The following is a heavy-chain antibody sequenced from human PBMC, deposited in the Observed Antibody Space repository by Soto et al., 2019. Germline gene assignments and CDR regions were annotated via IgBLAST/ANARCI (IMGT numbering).Heavy chain of an antibody. CDR2: INHSGST. Sequence: SETLSLTCAVYGGSFSGYYWSWIRQPPGKGLEWIGEINHSGSTDYNPSLKSRVTISVDTSKNQFSLKLSSVTAADTAVYYCARAWGPAAMWLWFDPWGQGTLVTVSS. V-gene: IGHV4-34*09. CDR3: ARAWGPAAMWLWFDP. CDR1: GGSFSGYY. D-gene: IGHD2-2*01. J-gene: IGHJ5*02.